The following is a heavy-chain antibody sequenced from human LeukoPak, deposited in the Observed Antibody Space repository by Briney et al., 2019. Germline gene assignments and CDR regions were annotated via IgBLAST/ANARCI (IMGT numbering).Heavy chain of an antibody. Sequence: SETLSLTCTVSGASISSESYYWSWIRQPAGKGLEWIGHIYHTGSTNYNPSLKSRVTISVDTSKTQFSLILSSVTAAETAVYYCARVLSGWYGMDVWGQGTTVTVSS. J-gene: IGHJ6*02. CDR3: ARVLSGWYGMDV. D-gene: IGHD6-19*01. CDR1: GASISSESYY. V-gene: IGHV4-61*09. CDR2: IYHTGST.